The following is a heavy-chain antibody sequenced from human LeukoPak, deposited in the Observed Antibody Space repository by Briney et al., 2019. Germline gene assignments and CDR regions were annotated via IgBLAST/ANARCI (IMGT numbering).Heavy chain of an antibody. CDR3: ARVYCGGDCYRGDAFDI. J-gene: IGHJ3*02. CDR1: GMTVSSNY. V-gene: IGHV3-66*01. Sequence: GGSLRLSCAASGMTVSSNYIMWVRQPPGKGLEWVSVIYSGGSTYYADSVKGRFTISRDNSKNTLYLQMNSLRAEDTAVYYCARVYCGGDCYRGDAFDIWGQGTMVTVSS. CDR2: IYSGGST. D-gene: IGHD2-21*02.